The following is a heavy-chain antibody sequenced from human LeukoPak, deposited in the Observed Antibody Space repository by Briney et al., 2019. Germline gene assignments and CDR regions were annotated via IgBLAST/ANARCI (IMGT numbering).Heavy chain of an antibody. CDR2: IYYGGGT. V-gene: IGHV4-59*01. D-gene: IGHD6-19*01. Sequence: SETLSLTCIVSGGSISSYYWSWIRQPPGKGLEWIGYIYYGGGTNYNPSFKSRVTISIDTSKNQFSLKLRSVTAADTAVYYCAAESERWLVRSWGQGTLVTVSS. CDR1: GGSISSYY. J-gene: IGHJ4*02. CDR3: AAESERWLVRS.